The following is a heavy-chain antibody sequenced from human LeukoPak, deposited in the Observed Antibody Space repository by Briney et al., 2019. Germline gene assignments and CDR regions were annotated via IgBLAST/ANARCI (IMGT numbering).Heavy chain of an antibody. V-gene: IGHV3-7*01. CDR3: AVARGDYDVFFDY. Sequence: GGSLRLSCAASGFTFSSYWMRWVRQAPGKGRGWGANIKQDGCEKYYVDSVKGRFTISRDNAKNSLYLQMNSLRAEDTAVYYWAVARGDYDVFFDYWGQGTLVTVSS. J-gene: IGHJ4*02. D-gene: IGHD4-17*01. CDR1: GFTFSSYW. CDR2: IKQDGCEK.